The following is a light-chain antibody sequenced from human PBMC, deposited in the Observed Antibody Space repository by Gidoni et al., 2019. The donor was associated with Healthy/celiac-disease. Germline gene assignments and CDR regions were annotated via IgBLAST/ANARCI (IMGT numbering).Light chain of an antibody. Sequence: HSALTPPPSASGSPGQSVTISCTGTSSDVGGYNYVSWYQQHPGKAPKLMIYEVSKRPSGVPDRFSGSKSGNTASLTVSGLQAEDEADYYCSSYAGDLGVFGGGTKLTVL. CDR2: EVS. J-gene: IGLJ3*02. CDR1: SSDVGGYNY. CDR3: SSYAGDLGV. V-gene: IGLV2-8*01.